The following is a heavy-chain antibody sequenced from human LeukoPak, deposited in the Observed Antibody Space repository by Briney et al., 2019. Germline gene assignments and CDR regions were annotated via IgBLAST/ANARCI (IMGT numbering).Heavy chain of an antibody. Sequence: SQTLSRTCAISGDSVSSNSVAWNWIRQSPSRGLEWLGRTYYRSKWYNDYAVSVKSRITISPDTSKNQFSLQLNSVTPDDTAVYYCARVSSRVFDYWGQGTLVTVSS. V-gene: IGHV6-1*01. J-gene: IGHJ4*02. D-gene: IGHD6-6*01. CDR3: ARVSSRVFDY. CDR2: TYYRSKWYN. CDR1: GDSVSSNSVA.